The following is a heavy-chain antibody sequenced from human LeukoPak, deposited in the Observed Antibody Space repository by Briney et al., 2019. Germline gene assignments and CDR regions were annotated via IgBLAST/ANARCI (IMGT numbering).Heavy chain of an antibody. Sequence: SGPTLVNPTQTLTLTCTFSGFSLSTSGMCVSWIRQPPGKALEWLARIDWDDDKYYSTSLKTRLTISKDTYKNQVVLTMTNMDPVDTATYYCARIVWGQQLVPPLYYYYGMDVWGQGTTVTVSS. CDR1: GFSLSTSGMC. CDR3: ARIVWGQQLVPPLYYYYGMDV. V-gene: IGHV2-70*11. CDR2: IDWDDDK. D-gene: IGHD6-13*01. J-gene: IGHJ6*02.